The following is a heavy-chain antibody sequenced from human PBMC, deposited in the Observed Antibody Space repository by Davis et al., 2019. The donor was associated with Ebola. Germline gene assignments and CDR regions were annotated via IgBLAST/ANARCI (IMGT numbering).Heavy chain of an antibody. J-gene: IGHJ6*02. D-gene: IGHD3-3*01. V-gene: IGHV4-59*12. Sequence: MPSETLSLTCTVSGGSISSYYWTWIRQPPGKGLEWIGYISYSGSTNYNPSLKSRVTISVDTSKNQFSLKLSSVTAADTAVYYCARSKIFGVVTNYYYYYGMDVWGQGTTVTVSS. CDR1: GGSISSYY. CDR3: ARSKIFGVVTNYYYYYGMDV. CDR2: ISYSGST.